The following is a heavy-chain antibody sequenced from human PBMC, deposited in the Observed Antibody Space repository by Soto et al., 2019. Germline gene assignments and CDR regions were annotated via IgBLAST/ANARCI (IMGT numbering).Heavy chain of an antibody. D-gene: IGHD2-2*01. Sequence: EVQLLESGGGLVQPGGSLRLSCAASGFPFSATGMLWVRQPPGGGLEWVSAIGPNPTNTKYTDSVKGRFTISRDNSKSMVFLQMTNLRAEDTALYYCTTARHCSSDACPAAEWGQGTLITVSS. CDR3: TTARHCSSDACPAAE. CDR2: IGPNPTNT. J-gene: IGHJ4*02. CDR1: GFPFSATG. V-gene: IGHV3-23*05.